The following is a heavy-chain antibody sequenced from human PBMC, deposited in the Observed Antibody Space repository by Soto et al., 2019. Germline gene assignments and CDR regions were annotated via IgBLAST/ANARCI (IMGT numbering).Heavy chain of an antibody. CDR1: GGTFSTHA. Sequence: SVKVSCKASGGTFSTHAIIWVRQAPGHVLEWMGGIIPISCTTYYTQKFQGRVTITADEPTSTAFMELSSLKSEDTAVFYCARGYCSGGNCYSGMDVWGQGTMVTVSS. V-gene: IGHV1-69*13. D-gene: IGHD2-15*01. J-gene: IGHJ6*02. CDR3: ARGYCSGGNCYSGMDV. CDR2: IIPISCTT.